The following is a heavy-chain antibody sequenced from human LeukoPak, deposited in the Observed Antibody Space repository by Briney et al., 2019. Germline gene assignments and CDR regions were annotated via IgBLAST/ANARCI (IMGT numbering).Heavy chain of an antibody. CDR2: IYPGDSET. Sequence: PGESLRISCKGSGYTFIRLWIGWVRQMPGKGLEWMGIIYPGDSETRYSPSFQGQVTISVDKSISTAYLQWSSLKASDTAVYYCATGGIYSSNFDYWGQGTLVTVSS. J-gene: IGHJ4*02. CDR1: GYTFIRLW. V-gene: IGHV5-51*01. CDR3: ATGGIYSSNFDY. D-gene: IGHD5-18*01.